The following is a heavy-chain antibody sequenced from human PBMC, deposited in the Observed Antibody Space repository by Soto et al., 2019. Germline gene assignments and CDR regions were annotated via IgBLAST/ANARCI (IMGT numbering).Heavy chain of an antibody. D-gene: IGHD6-6*01. CDR3: ARHHLPQYSCSSEPHGGMDV. Sequence: GESLKISCKGSGYSFTSYWIGWVRQMPGEGLEWMGIIYPGDSDTRYSPSFQGQVTISADKSISTAYLQWSSLKASDTAMYYCARHHLPQYSCSSEPHGGMDVWGQGTTVTVSS. V-gene: IGHV5-51*01. CDR2: IYPGDSDT. J-gene: IGHJ6*02. CDR1: GYSFTSYW.